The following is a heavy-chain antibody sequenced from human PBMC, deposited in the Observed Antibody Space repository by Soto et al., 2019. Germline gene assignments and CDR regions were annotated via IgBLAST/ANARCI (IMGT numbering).Heavy chain of an antibody. V-gene: IGHV3-15*01. CDR1: GFTFSNAW. D-gene: IGHD2-15*01. CDR2: IKSKTDGGTT. Sequence: GGSLRLSWAASGFTFSNAWMSWVRQAPGKGLEWVGRIKSKTDGGTTDYAAPVKGRFTISRDDSKNTLYLQMNSLKTEDTAVYYCTTEDVVVVAAPTYYYYYYYMDVWGKGTTVTVSS. CDR3: TTEDVVVVAAPTYYYYYYYMDV. J-gene: IGHJ6*03.